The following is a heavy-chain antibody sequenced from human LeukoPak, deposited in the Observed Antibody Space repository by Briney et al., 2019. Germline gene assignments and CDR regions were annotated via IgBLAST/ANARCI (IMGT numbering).Heavy chain of an antibody. V-gene: IGHV3-48*01. D-gene: IGHD3-10*01. Sequence: AGGSLRLSCAASGFTFSSYEMNWVRQAPGKGLEWVSYISSSSSTIYYADSVKGRFTISRDNAKNSLYLQMNSLRAEDTAVYYCAREASWFGEPYYYYYYMDVWGKGTTVTVSS. J-gene: IGHJ6*03. CDR1: GFTFSSYE. CDR3: AREASWFGEPYYYYYYMDV. CDR2: ISSSSSTI.